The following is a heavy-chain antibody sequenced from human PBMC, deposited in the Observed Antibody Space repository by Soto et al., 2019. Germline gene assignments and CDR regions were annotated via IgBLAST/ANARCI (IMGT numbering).Heavy chain of an antibody. CDR3: AKGSNAHSDYGGII. Sequence: QVQLVESGGGVVQAGRSLRLSCAASGFSFSRYGMHWVRQAPGKGLEWVAEISSDGSNKNYADSVKGRFTISRDISKDTLYLQMNSLRAEDTAVYYCAKGSNAHSDYGGIIWGQGTLVTVSS. J-gene: IGHJ4*02. D-gene: IGHD4-4*01. CDR2: ISSDGSNK. CDR1: GFSFSRYG. V-gene: IGHV3-30*18.